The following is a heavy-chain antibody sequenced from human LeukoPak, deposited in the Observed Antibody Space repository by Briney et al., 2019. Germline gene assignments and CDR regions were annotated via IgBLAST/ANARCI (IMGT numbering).Heavy chain of an antibody. Sequence: GGSLRLSCAASGFTFSDFYMSWIRQAPGKGLEWLSYISPTDYTNYADSVKGRFTISRDNAKTSMYLQMNSLRAEDTAVYYCARARTVEPDYWGQGTLVTVSS. J-gene: IGHJ4*02. CDR2: ISPTDYT. CDR1: GFTFSDFY. V-gene: IGHV3-11*06. CDR3: ARARTVEPDY. D-gene: IGHD4-23*01.